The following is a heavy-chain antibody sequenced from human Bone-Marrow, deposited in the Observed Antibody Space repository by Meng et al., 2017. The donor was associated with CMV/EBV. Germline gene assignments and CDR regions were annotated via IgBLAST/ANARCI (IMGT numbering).Heavy chain of an antibody. CDR3: ARGDPGWGSSSWFYYYYGMDV. J-gene: IGHJ6*02. CDR2: MSPNSGNT. Sequence: ASVKVSCKASGGTFSSYAISWVRQAPGQGLEWMGCMSPNSGNTGYAQKFQGRVTITRNTSISTAYMELSSLRSEDTAVYYCARGDPGWGSSSWFYYYYGMDVWGQGTTVTVSS. D-gene: IGHD6-13*01. CDR1: GGTFSSYA. V-gene: IGHV1-8*03.